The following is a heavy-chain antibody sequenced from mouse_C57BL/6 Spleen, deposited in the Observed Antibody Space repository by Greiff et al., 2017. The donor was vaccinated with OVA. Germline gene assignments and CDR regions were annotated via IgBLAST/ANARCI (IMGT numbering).Heavy chain of an antibody. Sequence: EVQRVESGGGLVKPGGSLKLSCAASGFTFSSYAMSWVRQTPEKRLEWVATISDGGSYTYYPDNVKGRFTISRDNAKNNLYLQMSHLKSEDTAMYYCARDHYDYDGAWFAYWGQGTLVTVSA. CDR3: ARDHYDYDGAWFAY. CDR1: GFTFSSYA. D-gene: IGHD2-4*01. V-gene: IGHV5-4*01. J-gene: IGHJ3*01. CDR2: ISDGGSYT.